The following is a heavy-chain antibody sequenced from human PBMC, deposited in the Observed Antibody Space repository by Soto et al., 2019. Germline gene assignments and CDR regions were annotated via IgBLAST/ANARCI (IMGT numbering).Heavy chain of an antibody. D-gene: IGHD2-2*02. CDR2: MYDSGNT. Sequence: SETLSLTCTVSGGSISSGVYSWNWIRQHPGKGLEWIGNMYDSGNTYYNPSLRSRLTISVDTSKSQVSLKLSSVTAADTAVYYCASSEAGYCSSTSCYMLDYRGQGTLVTVSS. CDR3: ASSEAGYCSSTSCYMLDY. J-gene: IGHJ4*02. V-gene: IGHV4-31*03. CDR1: GGSISSGVYS.